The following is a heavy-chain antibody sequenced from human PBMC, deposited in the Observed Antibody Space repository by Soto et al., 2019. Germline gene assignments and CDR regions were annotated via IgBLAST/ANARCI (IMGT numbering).Heavy chain of an antibody. D-gene: IGHD6-13*01. CDR2: IKSKTDGGTT. Sequence: GGSLRLSCAASGFTFSNAWMSWVRQAPGKGLEWVGRIKSKTDGGTTDYAAPVKGRFTISRDDSKNTLYLQMNSLKTEDTAVYYCTTDSHSSWYVWWFGPWGQGTLVTVSS. J-gene: IGHJ5*02. CDR3: TTDSHSSWYVWWFGP. V-gene: IGHV3-15*01. CDR1: GFTFSNAW.